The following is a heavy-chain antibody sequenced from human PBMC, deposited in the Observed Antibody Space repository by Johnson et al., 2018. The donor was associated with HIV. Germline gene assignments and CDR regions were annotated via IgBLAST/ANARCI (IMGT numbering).Heavy chain of an antibody. CDR2: IISSGSTI. V-gene: IGHV3-11*04. CDR1: GFIFSDHY. CDR3: ARAPEVRGVDAFDI. Sequence: QMLLVESGGGLVQPGGSLRLSCAASGFIFSDHYMDWVRQAPGKGLEWVSYIISSGSTIYYADSVKGRFTISRDNTENLVYLQMNILSAEDTAVYYCARAPEVRGVDAFDIWGQGTVVTVSS. J-gene: IGHJ3*02. D-gene: IGHD3-10*01.